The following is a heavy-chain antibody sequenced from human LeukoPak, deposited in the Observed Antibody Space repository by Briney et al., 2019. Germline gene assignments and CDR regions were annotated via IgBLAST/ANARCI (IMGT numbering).Heavy chain of an antibody. J-gene: IGHJ4*02. V-gene: IGHV3-23*01. D-gene: IGHD3-16*01. CDR2: ISGSGGGT. CDR1: GFTFSSYA. Sequence: GGSLRLSCAASGFTFSSYAMSWVRQAPGKGLEWVSAISGSGGGTYYADSVKGRFTISRDNSKNTLYLQMNSLRAEDTAVYYCAKDLFRSGGSYAYWGQGTLVTVSS. CDR3: AKDLFRSGGSYAY.